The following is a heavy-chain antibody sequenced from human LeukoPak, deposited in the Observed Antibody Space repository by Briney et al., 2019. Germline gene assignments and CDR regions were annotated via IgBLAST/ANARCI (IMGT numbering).Heavy chain of an antibody. CDR3: ARGGSSPWYSSSWNDAFDI. V-gene: IGHV1-2*02. CDR2: INPNSGGT. J-gene: IGHJ3*02. D-gene: IGHD6-13*01. CDR1: GYTFTGYY. Sequence: ASVKVSCKASGYTFTGYYMHWVRQAPGQGLEWMGWINPNSGGTNYAQKFQGRVTMTRDTSISTAYMELSRLRSDDTAVYYCARGGSSPWYSSSWNDAFDIWGQGTMVTVSS.